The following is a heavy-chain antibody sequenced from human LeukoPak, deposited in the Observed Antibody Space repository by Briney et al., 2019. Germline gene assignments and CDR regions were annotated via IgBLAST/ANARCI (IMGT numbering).Heavy chain of an antibody. CDR1: GYSISSGYY. Sequence: PSETLSLTCTVSGYSISSGYYWDWIRQPPGKGLEWIGSIYYGGSSYYNPSLKSRVTISVDTSKNQFSLKLSSVTAADTAVYYCARHRSGTYYRFDYWGQGTLVTVSS. CDR2: IYYGGSS. D-gene: IGHD1-26*01. J-gene: IGHJ4*02. V-gene: IGHV4-38-2*02. CDR3: ARHRSGTYYRFDY.